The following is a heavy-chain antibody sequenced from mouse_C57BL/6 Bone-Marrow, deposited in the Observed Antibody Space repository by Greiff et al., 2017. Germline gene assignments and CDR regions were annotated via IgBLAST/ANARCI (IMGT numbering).Heavy chain of an antibody. J-gene: IGHJ1*03. Sequence: LVESGAELARPGASVKLSCKASGYTFTSYGISWVKQRTGQGLEWIGEIYPRSGNTYYNEKFKGKATLTADKSSSTAYMELRSLTSEDSAVYFCARGGGNSWYFDVWGTGTTVTVSS. V-gene: IGHV1-81*01. CDR1: GYTFTSYG. CDR2: IYPRSGNT. D-gene: IGHD2-1*01. CDR3: ARGGGNSWYFDV.